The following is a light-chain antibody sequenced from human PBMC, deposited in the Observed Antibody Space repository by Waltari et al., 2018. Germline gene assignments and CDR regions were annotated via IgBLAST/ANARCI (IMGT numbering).Light chain of an antibody. CDR3: QQSYSTLPT. Sequence: DIQMTQSPSSLSASVGDRVTITCRASQSISSYLNWYQQKPGKAPKLLIYAASSLQSWVPSRFSGSGSGTDFTLTISSLQPEDFATYYCQQSYSTLPTFGQGTRLEIK. J-gene: IGKJ5*01. CDR2: AAS. CDR1: QSISSY. V-gene: IGKV1-39*01.